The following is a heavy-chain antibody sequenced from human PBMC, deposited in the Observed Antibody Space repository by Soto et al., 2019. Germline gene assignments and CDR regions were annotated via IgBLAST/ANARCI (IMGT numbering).Heavy chain of an antibody. Sequence: SVKVSCKASGGTFSSYAISWVRQAPGQGLEWMGGIIPIFGTANYAQKFQGRVTITADESTSTAYMELSSLRSEDTAVYYCARAGRRYSSSWAYYYGMDVWGQGTTVTVSS. V-gene: IGHV1-69*13. D-gene: IGHD6-6*01. CDR2: IIPIFGTA. CDR1: GGTFSSYA. J-gene: IGHJ6*02. CDR3: ARAGRRYSSSWAYYYGMDV.